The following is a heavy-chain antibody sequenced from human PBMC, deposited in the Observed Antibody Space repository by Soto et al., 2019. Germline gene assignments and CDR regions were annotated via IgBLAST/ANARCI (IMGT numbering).Heavy chain of an antibody. J-gene: IGHJ6*01. Sequence: GESLKISCQGSGYSFTSYWIGWVRQMPGKGLEWMGIIYPGDSDTRYSPSFQGQVTISADKSISTAYLQWSSLKASDTAMYYCVRHPAYYGYRADCMDVWGQGTTVSVSS. CDR3: VRHPAYYGYRADCMDV. CDR1: GYSFTSYW. V-gene: IGHV5-51*01. CDR2: IYPGDSDT. D-gene: IGHD3-10*01.